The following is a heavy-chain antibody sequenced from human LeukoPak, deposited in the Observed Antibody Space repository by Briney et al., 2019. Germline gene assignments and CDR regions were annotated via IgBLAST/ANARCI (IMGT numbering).Heavy chain of an antibody. CDR1: GFTFSSYA. CDR3: AKDQGYFTSAGY. CDR2: ISGSGGST. V-gene: IGHV3-23*01. Sequence: GGSLRLSCAASGFTFSSYAISWVRQAPGKGLEWVSAISGSGGSTYYADSVKGRFTISRDNSKNTVYLQMNSLRAEDTAVYYCAKDQGYFTSAGYWGQGTLVTVSS. D-gene: IGHD3-9*01. J-gene: IGHJ4*02.